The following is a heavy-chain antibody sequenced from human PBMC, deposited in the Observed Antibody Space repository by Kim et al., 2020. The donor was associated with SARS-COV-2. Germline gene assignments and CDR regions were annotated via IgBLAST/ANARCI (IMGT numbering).Heavy chain of an antibody. J-gene: IGHJ5*02. CDR2: IKKDGSAK. Sequence: GGSLRLSCAASGFTFSDNWMPWVRQAPGKGLEWVSNIKKDGSAKKYVDSVKGRFTISRDNAKNFLYLQLSSLRAEDTAVYYCARAKGQLLETLDAWGQGT. CDR1: GFTFSDNW. CDR3: ARAKGQLLETLDA. V-gene: IGHV3-7*05. D-gene: IGHD1-1*01.